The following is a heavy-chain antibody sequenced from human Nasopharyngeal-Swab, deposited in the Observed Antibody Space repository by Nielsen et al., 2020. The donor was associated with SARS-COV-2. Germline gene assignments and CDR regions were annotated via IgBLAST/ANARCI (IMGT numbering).Heavy chain of an antibody. Sequence: SETLSLTCTVSGGSISSSSYYWGWIRQHPGKGLEWIGYIYYSGSTYYNPSLKSRVIISVDTSKNQFSLKLSSVTAADTAVYYCARGGNVLVWFGELSHFDYWGQGILVTVSS. CDR2: IYYSGST. V-gene: IGHV4-31*03. J-gene: IGHJ4*02. D-gene: IGHD3-10*01. CDR1: GGSISSSSYY. CDR3: ARGGNVLVWFGELSHFDY.